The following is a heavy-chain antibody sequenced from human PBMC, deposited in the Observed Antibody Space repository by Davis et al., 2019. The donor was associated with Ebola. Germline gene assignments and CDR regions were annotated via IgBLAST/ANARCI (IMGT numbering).Heavy chain of an antibody. V-gene: IGHV4-59*01. J-gene: IGHJ6*02. CDR1: AGSISSYY. D-gene: IGHD3-3*01. CDR3: ARGYYDFWSGYYSYYGMDV. CDR2: IYYSGST. Sequence: MPSQTLSLTCPVSAGSISSYYRSWLRQPPGKGLEWIGYIYYSGSTNYNPSLKSRVTISVDTPKNQFSLKLSSVTAADTAVYYCARGYYDFWSGYYSYYGMDVWGQGTTVTVSS.